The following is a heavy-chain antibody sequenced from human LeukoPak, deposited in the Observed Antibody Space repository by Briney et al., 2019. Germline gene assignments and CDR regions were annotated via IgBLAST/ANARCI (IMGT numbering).Heavy chain of an antibody. J-gene: IGHJ4*02. D-gene: IGHD3-10*01. CDR1: GFSLSTTGVG. CDR2: IYWDDDK. Sequence: SGPTLVNPSQTLTLTCTFSGFSLSTTGVGVGWIRQPPGKALEWLALIYWDDDKRYSPSLKSRLTITKDTSKNQVVLTMTNMDPVDTATYYCAHISTTSGSYWSPGGYWGQGTLVTVSS. V-gene: IGHV2-5*02. CDR3: AHISTTSGSYWSPGGY.